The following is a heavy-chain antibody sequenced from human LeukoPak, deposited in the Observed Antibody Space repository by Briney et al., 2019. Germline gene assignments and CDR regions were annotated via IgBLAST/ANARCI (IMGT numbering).Heavy chain of an antibody. CDR3: ARVAYYYDSSGYVVDAFDI. V-gene: IGHV4-61*02. CDR1: GGSISSGRSY. J-gene: IGHJ3*02. D-gene: IGHD3-22*01. CDR2: IYTSGST. Sequence: SSQTLSLTCTVSGGSISSGRSYWSWIRQPAGKGLEWIGRIYTSGSTNYNPSLKSRVTISVDTSKNQFSLKLSSVTAADTAVYYCARVAYYYDSSGYVVDAFDIWGQGTMVTVSS.